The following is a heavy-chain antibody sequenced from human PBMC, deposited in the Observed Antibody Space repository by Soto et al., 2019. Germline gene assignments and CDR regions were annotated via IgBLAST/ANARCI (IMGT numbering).Heavy chain of an antibody. Sequence: PGGSLRLSCAASGFTFSTYEMNWVRQAPGKGLQWVSYINRSGDTKHYADSAKGRFTISRDNAKNSLYLQMNSLRAEDTALYYCVSVNGYFESWGQGTLVTVSS. CDR2: INRSGDTK. CDR1: GFTFSTYE. D-gene: IGHD2-8*01. CDR3: VSVNGYFES. J-gene: IGHJ4*02. V-gene: IGHV3-48*03.